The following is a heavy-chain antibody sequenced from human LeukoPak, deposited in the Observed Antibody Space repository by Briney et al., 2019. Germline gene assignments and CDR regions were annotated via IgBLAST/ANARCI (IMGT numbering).Heavy chain of an antibody. CDR2: ISSSSSYI. CDR1: GFSFSNYN. Sequence: PGGSLRLSCAASGFSFSNYNMNWVRQAPGRGLEWVSSISSSSSYIYYADSLKGRFTISRDNAKNSLYLQVNSLRAEDTAVYFCVRGCCSGGTCYLDYWGQGTLVTVSS. CDR3: VRGCCSGGTCYLDY. V-gene: IGHV3-21*01. D-gene: IGHD2-15*01. J-gene: IGHJ4*02.